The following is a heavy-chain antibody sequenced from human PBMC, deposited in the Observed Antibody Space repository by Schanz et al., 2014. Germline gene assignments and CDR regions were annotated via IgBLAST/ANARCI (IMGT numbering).Heavy chain of an antibody. J-gene: IGHJ4*02. D-gene: IGHD6-19*01. V-gene: IGHV4-31*03. CDR2: IYFSGAT. CDR1: GGSIRNGPYY. Sequence: QVQLQESGPGLVKPSQTLSLTCSVSGGSIRNGPYYWTWIRQHPGKGLEWIGYIYFSGATYINPPTESRVITPGDTSETKSSLKLTSVTAADTAVYFCARNKYTSGWYYFDYWGQGVLVTVSS. CDR3: ARNKYTSGWYYFDY.